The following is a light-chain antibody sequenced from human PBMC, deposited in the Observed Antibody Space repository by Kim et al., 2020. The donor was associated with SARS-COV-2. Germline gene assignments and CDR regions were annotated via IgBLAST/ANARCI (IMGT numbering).Light chain of an antibody. CDR3: MQSLQTPT. CDR2: LGS. Sequence: DIVMTQSPLSLPVTPGEPASISCRSSQSLLHSNGFNYLDWYLQKPGQSPQLLIYLGSNRASGVPDRFSGSGSGTDFTLKISSVEAEDVWVYYCMQSLQTPTFGQGTRLEIK. J-gene: IGKJ5*01. CDR1: QSLLHSNGFNY. V-gene: IGKV2-28*01.